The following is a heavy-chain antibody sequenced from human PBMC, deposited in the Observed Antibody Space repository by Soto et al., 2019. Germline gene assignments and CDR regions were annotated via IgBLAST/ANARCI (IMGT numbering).Heavy chain of an antibody. J-gene: IGHJ4*02. D-gene: IGHD3-9*01. CDR2: IYPGDSDT. Sequence: PGESLKISCKGSGYSFTSYWIGWVRQMPGKGLKWMGIIYPGDSDTRYSPSFQGQVTISADKSISTAYLQWSSLKASDTAMYYCARLVDARCYDILRFGFDYWGQGTLVPGSA. CDR1: GYSFTSYW. CDR3: ARLVDARCYDILRFGFDY. V-gene: IGHV5-51*01.